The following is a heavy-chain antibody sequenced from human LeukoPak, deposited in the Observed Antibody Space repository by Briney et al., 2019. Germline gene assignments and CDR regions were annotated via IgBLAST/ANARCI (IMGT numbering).Heavy chain of an antibody. V-gene: IGHV3-23*01. J-gene: IGHJ4*02. D-gene: IGHD2-15*01. Sequence: PGGSLRLPCAASGFTFSSYAMSWVRQAPGKGLEWVSAISGSGGSTYYADSVKGRFTISRDNAKNSVYLQMDRLRAEDTAVYYCARARYLNSWGQGTLVTVSS. CDR2: ISGSGGST. CDR3: ARARYLNS. CDR1: GFTFSSYA.